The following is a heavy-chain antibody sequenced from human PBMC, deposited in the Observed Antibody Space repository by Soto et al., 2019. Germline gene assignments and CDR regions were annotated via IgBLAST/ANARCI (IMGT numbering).Heavy chain of an antibody. CDR2: IWYDGSNK. J-gene: IGHJ3*02. V-gene: IGHV3-33*01. Sequence: QVQLVESGGGVVQPGRSLRLSCAASGFTFSSYGMHWVRQAPGKGLEWVAVIWYDGSNKYYADSVKGRFTISRDNSKNTLYLQMNSLRAEDTAVYYCARDDQDIVVVVAATGRGAFVIWGQGTMVTVSS. CDR3: ARDDQDIVVVVAATGRGAFVI. D-gene: IGHD2-15*01. CDR1: GFTFSSYG.